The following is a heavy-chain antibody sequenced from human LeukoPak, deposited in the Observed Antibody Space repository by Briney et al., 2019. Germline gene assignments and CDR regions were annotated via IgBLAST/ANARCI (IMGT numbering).Heavy chain of an antibody. Sequence: GGSLRLSCAASGFMFSDYHMNWIRRAPGKGLEWISYISPGGQTTYFADSVKGRVTLSRDNAKKSLSLQMNSLTADDTAVYFCAVGRDIRVAGPGGYFGYWGQGTLVAVSS. V-gene: IGHV3-11*01. J-gene: IGHJ4*02. D-gene: IGHD6-19*01. CDR1: GFMFSDYH. CDR2: ISPGGQTT. CDR3: AVGRDIRVAGPGGYFGY.